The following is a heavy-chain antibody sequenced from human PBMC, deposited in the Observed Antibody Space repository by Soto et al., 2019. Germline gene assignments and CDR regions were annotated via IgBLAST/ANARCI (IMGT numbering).Heavy chain of an antibody. CDR2: INHSGST. CDR3: ARRYYYDSR. CDR1: GGSFSGYY. D-gene: IGHD3-22*01. V-gene: IGHV4-34*01. Sequence: SETLSLTCAAYGGSFSGYYWSWIRQPPGKGLEWIGEINHSGSTNYNPSLKSRVTISVDTSKNQFSLKLSSVTAADTAVYYCARRYYYDSRWGQGTLVTVSS. J-gene: IGHJ4*02.